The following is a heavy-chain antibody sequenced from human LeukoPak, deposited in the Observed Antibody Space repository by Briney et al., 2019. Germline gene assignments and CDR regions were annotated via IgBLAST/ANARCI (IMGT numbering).Heavy chain of an antibody. CDR2: IFHSGST. D-gene: IGHD3-10*01. CDR3: ARQLLYNYGLTGGMDV. V-gene: IGHV4-59*11. J-gene: IGHJ6*02. Sequence: PSESLSLTCTVSGGSISSHYWNWIRQPPGKGLEWIGYIFHSGSTSYNPYLRSRVTISVDSSKTQFSLRLTSITAADTAIYYCARQLLYNYGLTGGMDVWGQGTTVTVSS. CDR1: GGSISSHY.